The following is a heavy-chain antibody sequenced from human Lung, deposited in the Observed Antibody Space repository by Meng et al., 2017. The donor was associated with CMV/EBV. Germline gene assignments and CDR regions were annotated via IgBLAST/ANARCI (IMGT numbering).Heavy chain of an antibody. Sequence: GGSLRLSCAASGFTFSDAWMSWVRQAPGKVLEWVGRIKSKIDGGTTDYAAPVKIRFTISRDDSRHTLYLQMNSLKAEETAVYYCATDLMVRAVVGTYYYGNDLWGQGTKVTVSS. CDR3: ATDLMVRAVVGTYYYGNDL. J-gene: IGHJ6*02. V-gene: IGHV3-15*01. CDR2: IKSKIDGGTT. CDR1: GFTFSDAW. D-gene: IGHD6-19*01.